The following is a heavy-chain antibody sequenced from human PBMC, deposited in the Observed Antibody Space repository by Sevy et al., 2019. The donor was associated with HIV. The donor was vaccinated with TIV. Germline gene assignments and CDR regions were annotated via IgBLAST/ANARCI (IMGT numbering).Heavy chain of an antibody. Sequence: GGSLRLSCAASGFIFSNYAIHWVRRAPGKGLEWVAVISYDGSNKHYASSVKGRFTISNDNSRNTLFLQMNSLRLDDTAVYYCARDPTFSSDTRGYYPFDSWGQGTLVTVSS. CDR1: GFIFSNYA. CDR2: ISYDGSNK. V-gene: IGHV3-30*04. D-gene: IGHD3-22*01. J-gene: IGHJ4*02. CDR3: ARDPTFSSDTRGYYPFDS.